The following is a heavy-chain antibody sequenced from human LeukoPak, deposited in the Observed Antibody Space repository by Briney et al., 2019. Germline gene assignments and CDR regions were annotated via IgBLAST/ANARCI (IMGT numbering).Heavy chain of an antibody. CDR3: ARGDYGGNTDY. Sequence: GSVKVSCKASGYTFTTYRIPWVRQAPGQGLEWMGWVSGYNGNTIYAQKLQGRVTMTTDTSTSTAYMGLSSPRSDDTAVYYCARGDYGGNTDYWGQGTLVTVSS. CDR1: GYTFTTYR. D-gene: IGHD4-23*01. CDR2: VSGYNGNT. V-gene: IGHV1-18*01. J-gene: IGHJ4*02.